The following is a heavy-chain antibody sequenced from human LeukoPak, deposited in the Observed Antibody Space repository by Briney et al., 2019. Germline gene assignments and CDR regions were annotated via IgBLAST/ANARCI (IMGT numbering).Heavy chain of an antibody. CDR1: GASTSAYY. D-gene: IGHD1-26*01. J-gene: IGHJ3*01. CDR2: SYSGGNA. Sequence: SETLSLTCTVSGASTSAYYWSWIRQPPGEGLEWIGYSYSGGNANYNPSLKSRVTISIDTSENQFSLRLTSVTAADTAIYFCAHSKRGGGYYINAFAVWGQGALVTTSS. CDR3: AHSKRGGGYYINAFAV. V-gene: IGHV4-59*01.